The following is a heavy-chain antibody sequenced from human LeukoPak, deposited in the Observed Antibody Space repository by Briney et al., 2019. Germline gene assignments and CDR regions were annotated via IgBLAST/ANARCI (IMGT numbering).Heavy chain of an antibody. V-gene: IGHV1-18*01. CDR2: ISAYNGNT. Sequence: ASVKVSCKASGYTFTSYGIRWVRQAPGQGLEWMGWISAYNGNTNYAQKLQGRVTMTTDTSTSTAYMELRSLRSDDTAVYYCARVPPTAYSSSSFDYWGQGTLVTVSS. CDR1: GYTFTSYG. D-gene: IGHD6-6*01. CDR3: ARVPPTAYSSSSFDY. J-gene: IGHJ4*02.